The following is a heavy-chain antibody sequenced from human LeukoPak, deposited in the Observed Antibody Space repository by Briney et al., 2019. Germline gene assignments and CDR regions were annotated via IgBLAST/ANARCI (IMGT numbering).Heavy chain of an antibody. Sequence: GGSLRLSCAGSGFIFSSYAMTWVRQAPGKGLEWVSGISGSGGSTDYADSVKGRFTISRDNSKSTLYLQMNSLRAEDTAVYYCAKDLWSGLGYYYGMDVWGQGTTVTVSS. J-gene: IGHJ6*02. D-gene: IGHD3-10*01. V-gene: IGHV3-23*01. CDR3: AKDLWSGLGYYYGMDV. CDR1: GFIFSSYA. CDR2: ISGSGGST.